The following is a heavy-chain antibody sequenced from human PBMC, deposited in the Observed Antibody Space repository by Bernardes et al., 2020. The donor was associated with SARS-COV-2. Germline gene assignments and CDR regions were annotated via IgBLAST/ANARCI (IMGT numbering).Heavy chain of an antibody. J-gene: IGHJ4*02. Sequence: GGSLRLSCAASGFTFDDYGMTWVRQVPGKGLEWVASINWNGGSTGYADSVKGRFRISRNNAKSFLYLEMRSLRAEDTAFYYCAGIPDYGANRPFWGQGTLVNVSS. CDR1: GFTFDDYG. V-gene: IGHV3-20*04. CDR3: AGIPDYGANRPF. CDR2: INWNGGST. D-gene: IGHD4-17*01.